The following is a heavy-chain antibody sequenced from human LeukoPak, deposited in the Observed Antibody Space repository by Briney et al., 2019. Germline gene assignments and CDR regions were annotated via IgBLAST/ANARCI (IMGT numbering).Heavy chain of an antibody. CDR1: GGSISSSSYY. CDR3: ARAGYLDYYYYYMDV. V-gene: IGHV4-39*07. J-gene: IGHJ6*03. CDR2: IYYSGST. Sequence: SETLSLTCTVSGGSISSSSYYWGWIRQPPGKGLEWIGSIYYSGSTYYDPSLKSRVTISVDTSKNQFSLKLSSVTAADTAVYYCARAGYLDYYYYYMDVWGKGTTVTVSS. D-gene: IGHD1-26*01.